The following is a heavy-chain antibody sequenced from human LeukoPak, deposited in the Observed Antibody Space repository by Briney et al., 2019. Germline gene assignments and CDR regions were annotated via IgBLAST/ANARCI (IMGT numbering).Heavy chain of an antibody. CDR3: AQIYTYGSSQFDY. CDR1: GFTFSTSA. Sequence: GGSLRLSCAASGFTFSTSAMNWVRQAPGKGLEWVSYISSSGSTIYYADSVKGRFTISRDNAKNSLYLQMNSLRAEDTAVYYCAQIYTYGSSQFDYWGQGTLVTVSS. D-gene: IGHD5-18*01. J-gene: IGHJ4*02. V-gene: IGHV3-48*03. CDR2: ISSSGSTI.